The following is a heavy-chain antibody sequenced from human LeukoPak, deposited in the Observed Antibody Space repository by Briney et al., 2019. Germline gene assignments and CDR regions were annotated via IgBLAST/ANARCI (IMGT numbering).Heavy chain of an antibody. Sequence: GASVKVSCKASGYTFTSYYMHWARQAPGQGFEWMGIINPSGGSTSYAQRFQGRVTMTRDTSTSTVYMELSSLRSEDTAAYYCASSNCSSTSCYFKYYYYYYMDVWGKGTTVTVSS. V-gene: IGHV1-46*01. J-gene: IGHJ6*03. CDR2: INPSGGST. D-gene: IGHD2-2*01. CDR1: GYTFTSYY. CDR3: ASSNCSSTSCYFKYYYYYYMDV.